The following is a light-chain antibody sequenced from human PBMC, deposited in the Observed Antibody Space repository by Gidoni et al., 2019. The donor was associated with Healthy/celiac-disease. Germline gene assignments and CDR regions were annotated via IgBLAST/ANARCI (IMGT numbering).Light chain of an antibody. CDR1: QSVSSSY. CDR2: GAS. J-gene: IGKJ1*01. Sequence: EIVLTQSPGTLSLSPGERATLSCRASQSVSSSYLAWYQQKPGQAPSLLIYGASSRATGIPDRFSGSGSGTDFTLTISSLEPEDFAVYYCQQYGSSTGTFGQGTKVEIK. CDR3: QQYGSSTGT. V-gene: IGKV3-20*01.